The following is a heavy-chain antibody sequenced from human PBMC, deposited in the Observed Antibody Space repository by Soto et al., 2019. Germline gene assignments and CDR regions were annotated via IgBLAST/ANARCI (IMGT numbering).Heavy chain of an antibody. D-gene: IGHD4-17*01. V-gene: IGHV1-18*04. CDR2: ISIHNGNT. CDR3: AKDRRLRMNSDYYYGMDV. J-gene: IGHJ6*02. CDR1: GYTFANYG. Sequence: GASVKVSCKASGYTFANYGISWVRQAPGQGLEWMGWISIHNGNTNFAQKFQGRVTLTTDTTTSTANMELRSLRSDDTAVYYCAKDRRLRMNSDYYYGMDVWGQGTTVTVS.